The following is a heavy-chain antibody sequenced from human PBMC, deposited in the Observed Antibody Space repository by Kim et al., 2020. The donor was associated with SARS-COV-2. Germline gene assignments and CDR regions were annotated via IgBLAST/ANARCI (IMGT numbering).Heavy chain of an antibody. Sequence: SVKVSCKASGGTFSSYAISWVLQAPGQGLEWMGGIIPIFGTANYAQKFQGRVTITADESTSTAYMELSSLRSEDTAVYYCARETSTFGYCSGGSCPSGQWFDAWGEGTLVTVSS. D-gene: IGHD2-15*01. V-gene: IGHV1-69*13. CDR3: ARETSTFGYCSGGSCPSGQWFDA. CDR2: IIPIFGTA. CDR1: GGTFSSYA. J-gene: IGHJ5*02.